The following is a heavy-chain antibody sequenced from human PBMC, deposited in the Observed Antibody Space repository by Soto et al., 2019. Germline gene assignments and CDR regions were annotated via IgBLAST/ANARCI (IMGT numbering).Heavy chain of an antibody. Sequence: PGESLNISWQGSGYSVASYWICCVRQMPGKDLEWMGIIYPGDSDTRYSPSFQGQVTISADKSLRTAYMQWTSLKASDTALYYCARTRSFTLGFYYDGMDVCGQGTTLTV. CDR1: GYSVASYW. V-gene: IGHV5-51*01. CDR2: IYPGDSDT. J-gene: IGHJ6*02. D-gene: IGHD6-6*01. CDR3: ARTRSFTLGFYYDGMDV.